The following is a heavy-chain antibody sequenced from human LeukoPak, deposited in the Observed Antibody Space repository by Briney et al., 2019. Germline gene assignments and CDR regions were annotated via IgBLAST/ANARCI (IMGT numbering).Heavy chain of an antibody. Sequence: QPGGSLRLSCEASGFTFSSYEMNWVRQAPGKGLEWVSYISSSGSTIYYADSVKGRFTISRDNAKNSLYLQMNSLRAEDTAVYYCARVRAVAGPLDYWGQGTLVTVSS. J-gene: IGHJ4*02. CDR3: ARVRAVAGPLDY. V-gene: IGHV3-48*03. CDR1: GFTFSSYE. CDR2: ISSSGSTI. D-gene: IGHD6-19*01.